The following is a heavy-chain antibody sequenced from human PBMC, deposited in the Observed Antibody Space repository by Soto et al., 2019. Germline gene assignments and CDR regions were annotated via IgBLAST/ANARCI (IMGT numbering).Heavy chain of an antibody. CDR2: IYYSGST. Sequence: QLQLQESGPGLVKPSETLSLTCTVSGGSISSSSYYWGWIRQPPGKGLEWIGSIYYSGSTYYNPSLKSRVTISGDTSKNQFSLKLSSVTAADTAVYYCARLFYSSGPIFDWGQGTLVTVSS. CDR1: GGSISSSSYY. CDR3: ARLFYSSGPIFD. J-gene: IGHJ4*02. D-gene: IGHD6-19*01. V-gene: IGHV4-39*01.